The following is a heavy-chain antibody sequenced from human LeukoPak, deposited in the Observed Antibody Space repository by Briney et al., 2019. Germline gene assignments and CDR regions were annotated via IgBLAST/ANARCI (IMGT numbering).Heavy chain of an antibody. CDR1: GYTFTGYY. Sequence: GASVKVSCKASGYTFTGYYIHWMRQAPGQGLEWMGRINPNSGATNYAQKFQGRVTMTRDTSISTAYMDLSSLTSDDTAVYYCARGRDWNYLYWGQGTLVTVSS. D-gene: IGHD1-7*01. CDR3: ARGRDWNYLY. V-gene: IGHV1-2*06. CDR2: INPNSGAT. J-gene: IGHJ4*02.